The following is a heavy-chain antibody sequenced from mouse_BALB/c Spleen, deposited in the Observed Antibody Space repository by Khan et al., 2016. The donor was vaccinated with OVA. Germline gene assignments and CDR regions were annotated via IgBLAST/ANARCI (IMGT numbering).Heavy chain of an antibody. Sequence: QIQLVQSGPELKKPGETVKISCKASGYTFTNYGMNWVKQAPGKGLKWMGWLNTYTGEPSYADDFKGRFAFSLVTSASTAYLQINILTNEDMATYFCARDGRSLDYWSQGTTLTVSS. D-gene: IGHD1-1*01. CDR1: GYTFTNYG. CDR3: ARDGRSLDY. J-gene: IGHJ2*01. V-gene: IGHV9-1*02. CDR2: LNTYTGEP.